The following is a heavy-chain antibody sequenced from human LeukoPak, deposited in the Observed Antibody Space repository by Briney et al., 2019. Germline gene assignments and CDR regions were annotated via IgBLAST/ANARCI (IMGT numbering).Heavy chain of an antibody. V-gene: IGHV1-69*06. CDR2: IIPIFGTA. Sequence: SVKVSCKASGGTFSSYAISWVRQAPGQGLEWMGGIIPIFGTANYAQKFQGRVTITADKSTSTAYMELSSLRSEDTAVYYCARTQEGGYCSSTSCYAHAFDIRGQGTMVTVSS. CDR1: GGTFSSYA. CDR3: ARTQEGGYCSSTSCYAHAFDI. D-gene: IGHD2-2*01. J-gene: IGHJ3*02.